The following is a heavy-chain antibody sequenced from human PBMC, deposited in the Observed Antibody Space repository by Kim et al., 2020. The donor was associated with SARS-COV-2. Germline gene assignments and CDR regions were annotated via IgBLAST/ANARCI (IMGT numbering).Heavy chain of an antibody. D-gene: IGHD6-13*01. CDR1: GFTFSSYG. V-gene: IGHV3-33*06. Sequence: GGSLRLSCAASGFTFSSYGMHWVRQAPGKGLEWVADIWYDGSNKYYADSVKGRFTISRDNSKNTLYLQMNSLRAEDTAVYYCAKEETGYFDYWGQGTLVTVSS. CDR2: IWYDGSNK. J-gene: IGHJ4*02. CDR3: AKEETGYFDY.